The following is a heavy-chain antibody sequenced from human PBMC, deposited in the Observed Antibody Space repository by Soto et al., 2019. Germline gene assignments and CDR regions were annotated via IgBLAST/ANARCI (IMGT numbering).Heavy chain of an antibody. J-gene: IGHJ4*02. CDR2: IYYSGST. CDR1: GGSISSSSYY. Sequence: PSETLSLTCTVSGGSISSSSYYWGWIRQPPGKGLEWIGSIYYSGSTYYNPSLKSRVTISVDTSKNQFSLKLSSVTAADTAVYYCARLIVIVVVVAAKGNVYWGQGTLVTVSS. D-gene: IGHD2-15*01. CDR3: ARLIVIVVVVAAKGNVY. V-gene: IGHV4-39*01.